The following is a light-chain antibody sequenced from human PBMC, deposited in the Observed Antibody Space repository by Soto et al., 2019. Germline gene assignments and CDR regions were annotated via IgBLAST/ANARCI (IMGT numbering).Light chain of an antibody. CDR1: QSVSSSY. V-gene: IGKV3-20*01. J-gene: IGKJ1*01. CDR2: GAS. CDR3: QQYGSPLTWT. Sequence: EIVLTQSPGTLSLSPGERATLSCRANQSVSSSYLAWYQHKPGQAPRLLIYGASSRATGIPDRFSGSGSGTDFTLTISRLEPEDFAVYYYQQYGSPLTWTFGQGTKVEIK.